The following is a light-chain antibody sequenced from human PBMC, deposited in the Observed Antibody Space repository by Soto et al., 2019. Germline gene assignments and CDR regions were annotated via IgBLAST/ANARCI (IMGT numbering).Light chain of an antibody. Sequence: DIELTHSPYALSASVCGRVSVTFRASQSISSYLNWYQQKPETAPKLMIYAASSLQSGVPSLFSGRGAATDFLLTISCLQPDVSVYYCCQPSYSTRTFGQGTKVDIK. CDR3: QPSYSTRT. CDR2: AAS. CDR1: QSISSY. V-gene: IGKV1-39*01. J-gene: IGKJ1*01.